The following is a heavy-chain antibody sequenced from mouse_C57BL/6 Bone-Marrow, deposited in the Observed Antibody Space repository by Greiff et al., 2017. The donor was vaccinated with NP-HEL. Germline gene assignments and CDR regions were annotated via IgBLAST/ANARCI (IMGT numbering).Heavy chain of an antibody. D-gene: IGHD1-1*01. J-gene: IGHJ4*01. CDR3: ARGITTVRDYYAMDY. V-gene: IGHV1-81*01. CDR2: IYPRSGNT. CDR1: GYTFTSYG. Sequence: QVQLKESGAELARPGASVKLSCKASGYTFTSYGISWVKQRTGQGLEWIGEIYPRSGNTYYNEKFKGKATLTADKSSSTAYMELRSLTSEDSAVYFCARGITTVRDYYAMDYWGQGTSVTVSS.